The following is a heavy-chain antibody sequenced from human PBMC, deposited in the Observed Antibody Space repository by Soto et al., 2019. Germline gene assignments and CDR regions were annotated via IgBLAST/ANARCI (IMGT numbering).Heavy chain of an antibody. CDR1: GGSISSSSYY. CDR3: ARLDDILTGYYKGGMDV. J-gene: IGHJ6*02. CDR2: IYYSGST. V-gene: IGHV4-39*01. D-gene: IGHD3-9*01. Sequence: SETLSLTCTVSGGSISSSSYYWGWIRQPPGKGLEWIGSIYYSGSTYYNPSLKSRVTISVDTSKNQFSLKLSSVTAADTAVYYCARLDDILTGYYKGGMDVWGQGTTVTVS.